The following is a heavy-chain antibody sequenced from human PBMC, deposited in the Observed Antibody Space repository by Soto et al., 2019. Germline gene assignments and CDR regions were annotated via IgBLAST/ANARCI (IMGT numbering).Heavy chain of an antibody. J-gene: IGHJ4*02. CDR1: GGTFSSYA. Sequence: ASVKVSCKASGGTFSSYAISWVRQAPGQGLEWMGGIIPIFGTANYAQKFQGRVTITADESTSTAYMELSSLRSEDTAVYYCARSSGSYDHKWYYFDYWGQGTLVTVSS. CDR3: ARSSGSYDHKWYYFDY. V-gene: IGHV1-69*13. D-gene: IGHD1-26*01. CDR2: IIPIFGTA.